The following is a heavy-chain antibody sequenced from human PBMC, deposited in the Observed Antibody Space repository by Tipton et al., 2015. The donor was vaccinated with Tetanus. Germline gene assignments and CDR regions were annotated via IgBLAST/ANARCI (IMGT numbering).Heavy chain of an antibody. CDR2: IYPDDSQT. J-gene: IGHJ4*02. CDR3: ARLAHGDKEAGVH. CDR1: GYNFGSYW. D-gene: IGHD4-23*01. V-gene: IGHV5-51*01. Sequence: QLVQSGAEVKKPGESLKISCKASGYNFGSYWIAWVRQTPGKGLEWMGIIYPDDSQTTYSPSFRGQVTISADKSISTAYLLWSNLKASDTAIYYCARLAHGDKEAGVHWGQGTLVTVSS.